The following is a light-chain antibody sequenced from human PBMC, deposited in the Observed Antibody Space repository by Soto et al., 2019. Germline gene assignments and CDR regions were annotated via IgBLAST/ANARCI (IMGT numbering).Light chain of an antibody. CDR2: EVS. CDR1: SSDVGGYNY. Sequence: QSALTQPASVSGSPGQSITISCTGTSSDVGGYNYVSWYQQHPGKAPKLMIYEVSNRPSGVSNRLSGSKSGNTASLTISGLQADDEADYYCISYTSISTYVFGTGTKLTVL. CDR3: ISYTSISTYV. J-gene: IGLJ1*01. V-gene: IGLV2-14*01.